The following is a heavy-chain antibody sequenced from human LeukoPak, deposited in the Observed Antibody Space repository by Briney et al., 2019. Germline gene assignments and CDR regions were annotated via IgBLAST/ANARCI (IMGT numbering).Heavy chain of an antibody. D-gene: IGHD3-9*01. CDR1: GFTFSSYW. J-gene: IGHJ5*02. V-gene: IGHV3-7*01. CDR3: AREPVEYDILTGYHVSLSWFDP. Sequence: PGGSLRLSCAASGFTFSSYWMSWVRQAPGKGLEWVANIKQDGSEKYYVDSVKGRFTISRDNAKNSLYLQMNSLRAEDTAVYYCAREPVEYDILTGYHVSLSWFDPWGQGTLVTVSS. CDR2: IKQDGSEK.